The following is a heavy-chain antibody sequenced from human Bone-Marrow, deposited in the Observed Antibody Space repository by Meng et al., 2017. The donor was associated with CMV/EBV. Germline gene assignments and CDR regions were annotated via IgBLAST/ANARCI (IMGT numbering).Heavy chain of an antibody. CDR1: GYTFTSYD. CDR2: MNPNSGNT. D-gene: IGHD2-2*01. V-gene: IGHV1-8*01. J-gene: IGHJ6*02. CDR3: ARDGSRYCSSTSCAGGHYYYYGMDV. Sequence: ASVKVSCKASGYTFTSYDINWVRQATGQGLEWMGWMNPNSGNTGYAQKFQGRVTMTTDTSTSTAYMELRSLRSDDTAVYYCARDGSRYCSSTSCAGGHYYYYGMDVWGQGTTVTVSS.